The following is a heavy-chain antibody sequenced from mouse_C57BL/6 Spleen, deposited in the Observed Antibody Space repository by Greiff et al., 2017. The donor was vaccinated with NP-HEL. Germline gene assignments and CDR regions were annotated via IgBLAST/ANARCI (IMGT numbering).Heavy chain of an antibody. CDR2: ISSGGSYT. V-gene: IGHV5-6*01. D-gene: IGHD2-4*01. J-gene: IGHJ4*01. CDR3: ASSYDYDVRYYAMDY. Sequence: EVMLVESGGDLVKPGGSLKLSCAASGFTFSSYGMSWVRQTPDKRLEWVATISSGGSYTYYPDSVKGRFTISRDNAKNTLYLQMSSLKSEDTAMYYWASSYDYDVRYYAMDYWGQGTSVTVSS. CDR1: GFTFSSYG.